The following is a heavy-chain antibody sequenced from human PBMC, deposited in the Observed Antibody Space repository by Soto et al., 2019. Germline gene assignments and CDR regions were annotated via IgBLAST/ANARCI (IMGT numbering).Heavy chain of an antibody. J-gene: IGHJ6*02. CDR1: GFAFSSYW. Sequence: VQLVESGGGLVQPGGSLRLSCRASGFAFSSYWMNWVGQAPGKGLEWVASVDEDGNERYYVDSVKGRFTISRDNAMNSLYLQMNSLRAEDTAIYYCARAPQVTTFHYGMDVSDQGTTVTVSS. D-gene: IGHD2-21*02. CDR2: VDEDGNER. V-gene: IGHV3-7*05. CDR3: ARAPQVTTFHYGMDV.